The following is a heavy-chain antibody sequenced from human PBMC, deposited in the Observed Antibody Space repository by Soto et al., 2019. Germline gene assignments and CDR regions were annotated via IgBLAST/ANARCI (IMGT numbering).Heavy chain of an antibody. D-gene: IGHD1-26*01. V-gene: IGHV4-4*07. CDR2: IFPTGNT. J-gene: IGHJ4*02. Sequence: SETLSLTCTVSSGSLSNYYWSWIRQPAGKGLEWIGRIFPTGNTDYNPSLRSRVTMSVDTSKSQFSLKLNSVTAADTAVYYCARGSLGPDYWGPGTLVTVSS. CDR3: ARGSLGPDY. CDR1: SGSLSNYY.